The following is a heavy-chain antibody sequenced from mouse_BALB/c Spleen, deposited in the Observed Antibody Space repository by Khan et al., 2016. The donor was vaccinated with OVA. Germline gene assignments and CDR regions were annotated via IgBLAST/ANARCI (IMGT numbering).Heavy chain of an antibody. Sequence: EVQLQESGGGLVKPGGSLKLSCAASGFTFGSYAVSWVRQTPEKRLEWVASISSGGSTYYPDSVKGRFTISRDDARNILYLQMSSLRSEDTAMYYCTRLVDYWGQGTSVTVSS. CDR1: GFTFGSYA. CDR2: ISSGGST. J-gene: IGHJ4*01. V-gene: IGHV5-6-5*01. CDR3: TRLVDY.